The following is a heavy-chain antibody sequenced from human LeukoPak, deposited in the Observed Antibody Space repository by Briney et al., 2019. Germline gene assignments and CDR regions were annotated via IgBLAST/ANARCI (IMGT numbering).Heavy chain of an antibody. Sequence: TSETLSLTCTVSGGSISSGSYYRSWIRQPAGKGLDWIGRIYTTGSTNYNPSLKSRVTISVDTSKNQFSLKLSSVTAADTAVYYCARHPRITISHPDAFDIWGQGTMVTVSS. V-gene: IGHV4-61*02. CDR2: IYTTGST. J-gene: IGHJ3*02. CDR3: ARHPRITISHPDAFDI. D-gene: IGHD3-10*01. CDR1: GGSISSGSYY.